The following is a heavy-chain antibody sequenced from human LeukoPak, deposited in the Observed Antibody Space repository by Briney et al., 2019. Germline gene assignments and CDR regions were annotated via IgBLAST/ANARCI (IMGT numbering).Heavy chain of an antibody. D-gene: IGHD3-22*01. CDR1: GYSFTSYW. J-gene: IGHJ4*02. CDR3: ARQGGRYYDSAPFDY. Sequence: GESLKISCKGSGYSFTSYWIGWVRQMPGKGLEWMGIIYPGDSDTRYSPSFQGQVTISADKSISTAYLQWSGLKASDTAMYYCARQGGRYYDSAPFDYWGQGTLVTVSS. V-gene: IGHV5-51*01. CDR2: IYPGDSDT.